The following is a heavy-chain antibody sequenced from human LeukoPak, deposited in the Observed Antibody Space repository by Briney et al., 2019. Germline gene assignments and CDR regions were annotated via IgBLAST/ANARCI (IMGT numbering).Heavy chain of an antibody. Sequence: GGSLRLSCAASGFTFSSYAMHWVRQAPGKGLEWVAVISYDGSNKYYADSVKGRFTISRDNSKNTLYLQMNSLRAEDTAVYYCARESSNYYDSSTPTNWFDPWGQGTLVTVSS. J-gene: IGHJ5*02. V-gene: IGHV3-30-3*01. D-gene: IGHD3-22*01. CDR3: ARESSNYYDSSTPTNWFDP. CDR2: ISYDGSNK. CDR1: GFTFSSYA.